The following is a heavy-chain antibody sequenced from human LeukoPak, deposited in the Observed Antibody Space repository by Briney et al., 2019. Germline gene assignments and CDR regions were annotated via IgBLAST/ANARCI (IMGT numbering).Heavy chain of an antibody. V-gene: IGHV5-51*01. D-gene: IGHD2-21*02. CDR2: IYPGDSDT. CDR1: GYSFTSYW. CDR3: ARQGGYCGGDCYSTNFDY. Sequence: GESLKISCKGSGYSFTSYWIGWVRQMPGKGLEWMGIIYPGDSDTRYSPSFQGQVTISADKSISTAYLQWSSLKASDTAMYYCARQGGYCGGDCYSTNFDYWGQGTLVTVSS. J-gene: IGHJ4*02.